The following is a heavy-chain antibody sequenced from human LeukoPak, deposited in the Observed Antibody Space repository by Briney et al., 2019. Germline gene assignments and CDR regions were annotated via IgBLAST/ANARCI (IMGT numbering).Heavy chain of an antibody. V-gene: IGHV4-59*01. Sequence: XXXVXXGSXSSYYWSWIRQPPGKGLEWIGSIYYSGSTNYNPSLKSRVTISVDTSKNQFSLKLSSLTAAETAVYYCXXXXXXXXXWXDPWGQGTLVTVS. CDR1: XGSXSSYY. J-gene: IGHJ5*02. CDR2: IYYSGST. CDR3: XXXXXXXXXWXDP.